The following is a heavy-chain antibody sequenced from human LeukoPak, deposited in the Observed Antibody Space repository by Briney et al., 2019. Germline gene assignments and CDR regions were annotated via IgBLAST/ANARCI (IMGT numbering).Heavy chain of an antibody. V-gene: IGHV4-34*01. J-gene: IGHJ4*02. CDR3: ARPRYGSGSLDS. Sequence: SETLSLTCAVYGGSFSGHYWTWIRQPPGKGLEWIGEINHSGSTTYNPSLNNRVTISVDTSKNQFSLKLTSVTAADTAVYYCARPRYGSGSLDSSGQGTLVTVSS. CDR1: GGSFSGHY. CDR2: INHSGST. D-gene: IGHD3-10*01.